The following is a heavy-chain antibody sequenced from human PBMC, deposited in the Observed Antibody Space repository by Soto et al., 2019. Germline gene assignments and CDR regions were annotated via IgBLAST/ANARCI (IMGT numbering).Heavy chain of an antibody. Sequence: EVQLVESGGGLVQPGGSLRLSCAASGFAVSSNYMSWVRQAPGKGLEWVSVIYSGGSTYYADSVKGRFTISRDNSKNTLYLQMNSLRAEDTAVYYCARLRGEDEYFQHWGQGTLVTVSS. D-gene: IGHD3-10*01. CDR1: GFAVSSNY. V-gene: IGHV3-66*04. CDR3: ARLRGEDEYFQH. J-gene: IGHJ1*01. CDR2: IYSGGST.